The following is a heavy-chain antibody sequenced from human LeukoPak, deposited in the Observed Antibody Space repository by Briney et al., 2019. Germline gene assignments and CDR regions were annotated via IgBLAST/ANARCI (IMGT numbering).Heavy chain of an antibody. J-gene: IGHJ4*02. Sequence: GGSLRLSCAASGFTSGDYAMSWFRQAPGKGLEWVGFNRSKAYGGTTEYAASVKGRFTISRDDSKSIAYLQMNSLKTEDTAVYYCTRSGKGGRPVDYWGQGTLVTVSS. CDR1: GFTSGDYA. CDR2: NRSKAYGGTT. V-gene: IGHV3-49*03. D-gene: IGHD3-10*01. CDR3: TRSGKGGRPVDY.